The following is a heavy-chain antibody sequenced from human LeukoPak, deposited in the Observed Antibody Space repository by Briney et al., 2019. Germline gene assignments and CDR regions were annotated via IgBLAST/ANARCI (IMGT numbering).Heavy chain of an antibody. CDR2: VSYDGSNK. CDR3: AKGSYYASSGSFYFDY. V-gene: IGHV3-30*04. D-gene: IGHD3-22*01. J-gene: IGHJ4*02. Sequence: PGGSLRLSCAASGFTFSSYAMHWVRQAPGKGLEWVAVVSYDGSNKYYADSVKGRFTISRDNSKNTLYVQMNSLGTEDTAAYYCAKGSYYASSGSFYFDYWGQGTLVTVSS. CDR1: GFTFSSYA.